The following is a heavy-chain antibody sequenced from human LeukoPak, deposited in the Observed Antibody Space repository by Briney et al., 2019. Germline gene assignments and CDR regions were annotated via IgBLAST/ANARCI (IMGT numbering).Heavy chain of an antibody. CDR2: TYYRSKWYS. D-gene: IGHD3-16*01. V-gene: IGHV6-1*01. Sequence: PSQTLSLTCAISGDSVSSNTAAWSWIRQSPSRGLEWLGRTYYRSKWYSDYAVSVKSRITITPDTSKNQFSLQLNSVTPEDTAVYYCAKGWGFNIWGQGTMVTVSS. CDR3: AKGWGFNI. CDR1: GDSVSSNTAA. J-gene: IGHJ3*02.